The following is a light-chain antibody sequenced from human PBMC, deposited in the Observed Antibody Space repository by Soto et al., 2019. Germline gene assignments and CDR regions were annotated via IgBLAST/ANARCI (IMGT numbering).Light chain of an antibody. V-gene: IGKV3-15*01. CDR1: QSVSSN. CDR2: GAS. J-gene: IGKJ1*01. Sequence: EVVMTQSPGTLSVSPGEGATLSCRASQSVSSNLAWYQQKPGQAPRLPINGASTRATGVPARFSGSGSGTEFTLTISSLQSEDCAVYFCQQYNNWPWTFGQGTKV. CDR3: QQYNNWPWT.